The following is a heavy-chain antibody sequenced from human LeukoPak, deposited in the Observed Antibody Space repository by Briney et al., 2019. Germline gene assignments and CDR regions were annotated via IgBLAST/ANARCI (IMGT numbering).Heavy chain of an antibody. D-gene: IGHD3-16*01. CDR3: ARYSKGVMP. J-gene: IGHJ4*02. V-gene: IGHV3-53*05. CDR2: IYSGGST. CDR1: GFTVSSNY. Sequence: GGSLRLSCAASGFTVSSNYMSWVRQAPGKGLEWVSVIYSGGSTYYADSVKGRFTISRDNSRNTLYLQMNGLRVEDTAVYYCARYSKGVMPWGQGTLVTVSS.